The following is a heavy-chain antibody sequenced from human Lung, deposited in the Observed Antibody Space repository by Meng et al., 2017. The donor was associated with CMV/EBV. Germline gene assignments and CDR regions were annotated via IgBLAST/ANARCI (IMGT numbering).Heavy chain of an antibody. CDR3: ASGWGGDYSDN. CDR2: INPSGGST. V-gene: IGHV1-46*01. J-gene: IGHJ4*02. CDR1: GYTFTSYY. Sequence: ASVKVSCKASGYTFTSYYMLWVRQAPGQGLEWMGIINPSGGSTSYAQKYQGRVTMTRDTSTSTVYMELSSLRSAETAAYYCASGWGGDYSDNWGQGTLVTVSS. D-gene: IGHD3-10*01.